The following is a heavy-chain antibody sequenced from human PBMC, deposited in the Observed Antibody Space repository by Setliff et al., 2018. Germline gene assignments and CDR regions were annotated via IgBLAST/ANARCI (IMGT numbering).Heavy chain of an antibody. CDR3: ARLGVQFLEWLSWFDP. D-gene: IGHD3-3*01. Sequence: PSETLSLTCTVSGGSISSSSYYWGWIRQPPGKGLEWIGSIYHSGSTYYNPSLKSRVTISVDTSKNQFSLKLSSVTAADTAVYYCARLGVQFLEWLSWFDPWGQGTLVTVSS. V-gene: IGHV4-39*07. J-gene: IGHJ5*02. CDR2: IYHSGST. CDR1: GGSISSSSYY.